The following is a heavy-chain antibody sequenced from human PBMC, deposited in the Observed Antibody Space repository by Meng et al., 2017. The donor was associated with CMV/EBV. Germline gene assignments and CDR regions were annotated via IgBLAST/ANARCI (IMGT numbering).Heavy chain of an antibody. Sequence: QHPEVGAGLFTPSETLCLTGAVDGGACSGYYWSWIRQPPGKGLEWIGEINHSGSTNYNPSLKSRVTISVDTSKNQFSLKLSSVTAADTAVYYCARGPYGGWGQGTLVTVAS. CDR1: GGACSGYY. J-gene: IGHJ4*02. D-gene: IGHD4-23*01. CDR3: ARGPYGG. V-gene: IGHV4-34*01. CDR2: INHSGST.